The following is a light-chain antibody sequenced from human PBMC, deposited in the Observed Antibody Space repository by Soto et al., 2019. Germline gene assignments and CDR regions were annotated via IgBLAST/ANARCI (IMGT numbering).Light chain of an antibody. CDR2: EVS. CDR1: QSLLYSDGKTY. J-gene: IGKJ4*01. CDR3: MQSVQLPLP. Sequence: DIVMTQTPLSLSVTPGQPASISCKSSQSLLYSDGKTYLSWYLQKPGQPPHLLIYEVSNRCSGVPERFSGSGSGTDFPLRISRVEAEEFGVYYCMQSVQLPLPFGGGTKVELK. V-gene: IGKV2D-29*01.